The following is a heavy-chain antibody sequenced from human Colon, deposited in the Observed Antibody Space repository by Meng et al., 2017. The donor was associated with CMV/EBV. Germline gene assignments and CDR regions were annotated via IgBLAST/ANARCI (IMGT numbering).Heavy chain of an antibody. CDR2: ISHDGSAK. J-gene: IGHJ4*02. V-gene: IGHV3-30*18. CDR3: AKEIGSRGSSWASYFDY. Sequence: FTLSNHGMHWVRQAPGKGLEWLAVISHDGSAKYYADSVKGRFTISRDNLKNTLYLQINSLRAEDTAVYFCAKEIGSRGSSWASYFDYWGQGTLVTVSS. D-gene: IGHD6-13*01. CDR1: FTLSNHG.